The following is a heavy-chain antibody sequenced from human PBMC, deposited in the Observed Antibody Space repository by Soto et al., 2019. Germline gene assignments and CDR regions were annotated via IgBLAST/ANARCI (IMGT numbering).Heavy chain of an antibody. Sequence: GGSLRLSCAASGFTFSTYPMSWVRQSPGKGLEWVSGISGSGISTYYADSVKGRFTISRDNSKNTVFLQMNSLRDEDTAVYYCAKPPVITASYYYYDMDVWGQGTTVTVSS. V-gene: IGHV3-23*01. CDR1: GFTFSTYP. CDR3: AKPPVITASYYYYDMDV. J-gene: IGHJ6*02. D-gene: IGHD4-4*01. CDR2: ISGSGIST.